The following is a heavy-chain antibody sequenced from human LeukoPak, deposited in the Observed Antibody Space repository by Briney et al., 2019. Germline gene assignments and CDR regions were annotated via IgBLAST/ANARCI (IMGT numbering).Heavy chain of an antibody. V-gene: IGHV1-2*02. D-gene: IGHD6-6*01. CDR1: GYTFTVYY. CDR2: INLNSGGT. Sequence: ASVKVSCKASGYTFTVYYMHWVRQAPGQGLEWMGWINLNSGGTQYAQNFQGRVTMTRDTSISTAYMDLSRLRSDDTAVYYCARGRAVDSSSSWIWDYWGQGALVTVSS. CDR3: ARGRAVDSSSSWIWDY. J-gene: IGHJ4*02.